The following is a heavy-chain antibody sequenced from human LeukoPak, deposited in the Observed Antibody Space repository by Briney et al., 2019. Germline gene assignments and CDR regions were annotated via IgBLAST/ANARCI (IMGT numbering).Heavy chain of an antibody. CDR3: AKDGGLWVSAHWGDS. CDR1: GFAFNTYA. J-gene: IGHJ4*02. CDR2: ISPASNTI. D-gene: IGHD7-27*01. V-gene: IGHV3-48*02. Sequence: GGSLRLSCITSGFAFNTYAMHWVRQAPGKGLEWISYISPASNTIYYADSVKGRFTISRDNAKNSVFLQMSSLRDEDTAVYYCAKDGGLWVSAHWGDSWGRGTLVTVSS.